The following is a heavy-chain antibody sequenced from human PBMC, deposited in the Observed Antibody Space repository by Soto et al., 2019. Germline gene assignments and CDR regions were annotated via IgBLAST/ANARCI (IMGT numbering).Heavy chain of an antibody. D-gene: IGHD3-10*01. V-gene: IGHV3-23*01. CDR3: AKAVTLVRGINPYSYGLDV. J-gene: IGHJ6*02. Sequence: DVQLLESGGGLVQPGGSLRLSCAVSGFPFSSYVMTWVRQAPGKGLEWVSVISGGGGSTNYAESVKGRFTISRDNSENTRYLQMNSLRAEDTAVYYCAKAVTLVRGINPYSYGLDVWGQGPTVTVSS. CDR2: ISGGGGST. CDR1: GFPFSSYV.